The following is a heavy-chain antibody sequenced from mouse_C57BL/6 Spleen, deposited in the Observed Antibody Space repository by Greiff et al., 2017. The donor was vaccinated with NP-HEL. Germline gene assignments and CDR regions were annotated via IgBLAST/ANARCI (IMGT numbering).Heavy chain of an antibody. V-gene: IGHV5-4*01. CDR3: ARDLLCAY. J-gene: IGHJ3*01. CDR2: ISDGGSYT. Sequence: EVMLVESGGGLVKPGGSLKLSCAASGFTFSSYAMSWVRQTPEKRLEWVATISDGGSYTYYPDNVKGRFTISRDNAKNNLYLQMSHLKSEDTAMYYCARDLLCAYWGQGTLVTVSA. CDR1: GFTFSSYA.